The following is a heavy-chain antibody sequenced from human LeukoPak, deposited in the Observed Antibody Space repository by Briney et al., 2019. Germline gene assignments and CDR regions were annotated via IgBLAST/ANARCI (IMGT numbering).Heavy chain of an antibody. CDR2: INHSGST. CDR1: GGSFSGYY. J-gene: IGHJ4*03. D-gene: IGHD3-10*01. V-gene: IGHV4-34*01. Sequence: SETLSLTCAVYGGSFSGYYWSWIRQPPGKGLEWIGEINHSGSTNYNPSLKSRVTISVDTSKNQFSLKLSSVTAADTAVYYCARARRPMVRGVIYDYWGQGTTVTVSS. CDR3: ARARRPMVRGVIYDY.